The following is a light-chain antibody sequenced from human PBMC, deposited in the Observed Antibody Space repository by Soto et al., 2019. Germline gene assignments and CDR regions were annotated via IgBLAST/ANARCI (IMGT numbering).Light chain of an antibody. V-gene: IGLV2-14*01. CDR3: SSYTTSSTVV. CDR1: TSDLGTYNY. J-gene: IGLJ3*02. Sequence: QSALTQPASVSGSPGQSITISCTGTTSDLGTYNYVSWYQQRPGKAPKLMIYEVTNRPSGVSHRFSASKSGNTASLTISGLQAEDEADYYCSSYTTSSTVVFGGGTKVTVL. CDR2: EVT.